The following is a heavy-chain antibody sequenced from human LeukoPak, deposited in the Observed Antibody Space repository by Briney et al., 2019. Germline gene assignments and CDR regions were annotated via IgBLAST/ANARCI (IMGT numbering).Heavy chain of an antibody. Sequence: SETLSLTCTVSGGSISSGGYYWSWIRQHPGKGLEWIGYIYYSGRTYYNPSLKSRVTISVDTSKNQFSLKLSYVTAADMAVYDCERDACSGGSCYSDYWGRGTLVTVSS. CDR2: IYYSGRT. D-gene: IGHD2-15*01. V-gene: IGHV4-31*03. CDR3: ERDACSGGSCYSDY. J-gene: IGHJ4*02. CDR1: GGSISSGGYY.